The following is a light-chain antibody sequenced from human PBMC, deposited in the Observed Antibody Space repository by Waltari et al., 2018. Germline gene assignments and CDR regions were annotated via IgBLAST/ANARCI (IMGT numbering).Light chain of an antibody. J-gene: IGLJ1*01. Sequence: QSVLTQPPSATGFPGQPVPIPCTGINSDVDAYNYASWYQQHPGKIPKLLIYEVTKRPSGVPDRFSGSKSGNTASLTVSGLQADDEADYYCSSYAHNNHFVFGTGTKVTVL. CDR3: SSYAHNNHFV. CDR1: NSDVDAYNY. CDR2: EVT. V-gene: IGLV2-8*01.